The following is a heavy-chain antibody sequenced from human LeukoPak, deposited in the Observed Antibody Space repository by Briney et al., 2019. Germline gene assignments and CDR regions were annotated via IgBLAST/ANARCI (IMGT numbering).Heavy chain of an antibody. D-gene: IGHD6-13*01. V-gene: IGHV7-4-1*02. J-gene: IGHJ4*02. CDR2: INTNTGNP. CDR1: GYTFTSYA. CDR3: ARGSKNFLIAAAGTPTYY. Sequence: ASVKVSCKASGYTFTSYAMNWVRQAPGQGLEWMGWINTNTGNPTYAQGFTGRFVFSLDTSVSTAYLQISSLKAEDTAVYYCARGSKNFLIAAAGTPTYYWGQGTLVTVSS.